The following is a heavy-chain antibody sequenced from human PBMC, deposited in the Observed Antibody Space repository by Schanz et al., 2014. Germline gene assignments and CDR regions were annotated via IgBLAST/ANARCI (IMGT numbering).Heavy chain of an antibody. J-gene: IGHJ3*02. CDR3: ARDRGHGDLPGDI. V-gene: IGHV4-31*03. D-gene: IGHD4-17*01. CDR1: GGSISSGGYY. CDR2: ISYSGVT. Sequence: QVLLQESGPVLVKPSETLSLTCTVSGGSISSGGYYWSWIRQHPGKGLEWIGYISYSGVTYYNPSLKSRVTISIDTSNNQFSLNLSSATAADTAVYYCARDRGHGDLPGDIWGQGTMVTVSS.